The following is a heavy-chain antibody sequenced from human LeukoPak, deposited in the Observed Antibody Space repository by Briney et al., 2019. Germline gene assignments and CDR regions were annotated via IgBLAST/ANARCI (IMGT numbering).Heavy chain of an antibody. J-gene: IGHJ4*02. Sequence: SETLSLTCTVSGGSVSSYYWSWIRQPPGKGLEWIGYIYYSGSTNYNPPLKSRVTISVDTSKNQFSLKLSSVTAADTAVYYCASSRITMIVTPKFDYWGQGTLVTVSS. CDR2: IYYSGST. V-gene: IGHV4-59*08. D-gene: IGHD3-22*01. CDR3: ASSRITMIVTPKFDY. CDR1: GGSVSSYY.